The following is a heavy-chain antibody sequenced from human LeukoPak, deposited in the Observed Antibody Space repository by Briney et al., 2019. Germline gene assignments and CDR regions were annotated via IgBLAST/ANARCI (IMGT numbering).Heavy chain of an antibody. V-gene: IGHV1-24*01. J-gene: IGHJ5*02. D-gene: IGHD6-13*01. CDR2: FDPEDGET. Sequence: GASVKVSCKVSGYTLTELSMHWVRQAPGKGLEWMGGFDPEDGETIYAQKFQGRVTMTEDTSTDTAYMELSSLRSEDTAVYYCARDSAAGGRDNWFDPWGQGTLVTVSS. CDR3: ARDSAAGGRDNWFDP. CDR1: GYTLTELS.